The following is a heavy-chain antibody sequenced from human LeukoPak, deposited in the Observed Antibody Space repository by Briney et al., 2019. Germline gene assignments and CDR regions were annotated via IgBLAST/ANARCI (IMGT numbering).Heavy chain of an antibody. CDR1: GFTFSSYG. V-gene: IGHV3-30*18. CDR3: AKDPAVVWFGSHPDY. CDR2: ISYDGSNK. Sequence: PGGSLRLSCAASGFTFSSYGMHWVRQAPGKGLERVAVISYDGSNKYYADSVEGRFTISRDNSKNTLYLQMNSLRAEDTAVYYCAKDPAVVWFGSHPDYWGQGTLVTVSS. D-gene: IGHD3-10*01. J-gene: IGHJ4*02.